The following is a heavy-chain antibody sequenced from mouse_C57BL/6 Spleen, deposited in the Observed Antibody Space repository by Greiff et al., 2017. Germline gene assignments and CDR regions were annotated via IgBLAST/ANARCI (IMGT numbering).Heavy chain of an antibody. V-gene: IGHV1-66*01. CDR2: IYPGSGNT. CDR3: ARWDLYAMDY. Sequence: QVQLKESGPELVKPGASVKISCKASGYSFTSYYIHWVKQRPGQGLEWIGWIYPGSGNTKYNEKFKGKATLTADRSSSTAYMQLSSLTSEDAAVYCCARWDLYAMDYWGQGTSVTVSS. J-gene: IGHJ4*01. D-gene: IGHD4-1*01. CDR1: GYSFTSYY.